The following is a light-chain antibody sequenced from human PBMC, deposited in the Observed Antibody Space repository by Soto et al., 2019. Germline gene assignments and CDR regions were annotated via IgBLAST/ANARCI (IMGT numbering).Light chain of an antibody. Sequence: DIQMTQSPSSLSASVGDRVTITCRASQRISSYLNWYQQKPGKAPNLLIYAASNLQSGVPSRFSGSGSGTDFTLFISSLQPEDFATYYCQQSYSTPYTFGQGTKLEIK. CDR1: QRISSY. V-gene: IGKV1-39*01. J-gene: IGKJ2*01. CDR3: QQSYSTPYT. CDR2: AAS.